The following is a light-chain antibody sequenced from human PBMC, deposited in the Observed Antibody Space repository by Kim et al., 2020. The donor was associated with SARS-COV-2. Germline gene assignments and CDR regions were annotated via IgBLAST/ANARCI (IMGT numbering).Light chain of an antibody. V-gene: IGKV3-20*01. Sequence: SPGERATPSCRGSQSVISNFVGWYQHKPGEAPILVIYAATTGASGIAGRFSGSGSGTDFTLTISRVQPEDAAEYCCQQYDSPPRTFGPGTKVEIK. CDR3: QQYDSPPRT. J-gene: IGKJ1*01. CDR1: QSVISNF. CDR2: AAT.